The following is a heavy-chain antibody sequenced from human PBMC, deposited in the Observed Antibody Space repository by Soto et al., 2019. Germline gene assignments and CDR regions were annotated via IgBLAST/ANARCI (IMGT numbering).Heavy chain of an antibody. J-gene: IGHJ4*02. CDR1: GVSITDYY. CDR2: IHNSGIP. CDR3: ARGSTTEKVDS. Sequence: PSETLSLTCAVSGVSITDYYLTWIRQSPGKGLEWIGHIHNSGIPYNNPSLKSRVTLSVDTSKNQFSLKLTSVTAADTAVYYCARGSTTEKVDSWGQGTLVTVSS. V-gene: IGHV4-30-4*08. D-gene: IGHD4-17*01.